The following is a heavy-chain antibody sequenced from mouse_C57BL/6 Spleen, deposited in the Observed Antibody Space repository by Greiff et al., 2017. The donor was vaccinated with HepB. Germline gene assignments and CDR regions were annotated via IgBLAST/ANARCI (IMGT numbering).Heavy chain of an antibody. CDR1: GFSLTSYG. J-gene: IGHJ1*03. Sequence: VQLVESGPGLVQPSQSLSITCTVSGFSLTSYGVHWVRQSPGKGLEWLGVIWSGGSTDYNAAFISRLSISKDNSKSQVFFKMNSLQADDTAIYYCARNNDYEYFDVWGTGTTVTVSS. CDR2: IWSGGST. V-gene: IGHV2-2*01. D-gene: IGHD2-4*01. CDR3: ARNNDYEYFDV.